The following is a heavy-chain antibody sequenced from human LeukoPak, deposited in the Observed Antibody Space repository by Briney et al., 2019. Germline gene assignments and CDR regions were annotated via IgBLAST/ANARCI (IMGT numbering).Heavy chain of an antibody. J-gene: IGHJ3*02. CDR3: ARVDGSGSYLESNDAFDI. Sequence: PSETLSLTCTVSGGSISSYYWSWIRQPPGKGLEWIGDIYYSGSTNYNPSLKSRVTISVDTSKNQFSLKLSSVTAADTAVYYCARVDGSGSYLESNDAFDIWGQGTMVTVSS. D-gene: IGHD3-10*01. V-gene: IGHV4-59*01. CDR2: IYYSGST. CDR1: GGSISSYY.